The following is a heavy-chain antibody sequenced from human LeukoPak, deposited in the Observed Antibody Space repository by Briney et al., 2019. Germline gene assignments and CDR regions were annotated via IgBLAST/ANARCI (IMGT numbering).Heavy chain of an antibody. V-gene: IGHV3-53*01. CDR3: ARDRDDYFDY. D-gene: IGHD3-10*01. CDR1: GFTVSSNY. Sequence: GGSLRLSCAASGFTVSSNYMNWVRQAPGKGLEWVSVIYSGGSTYYADSVKGRFTISRDNSKNTLYLQMNSLRAGDTALYYCARDRDDYFDYWGQGTLVTVSS. CDR2: IYSGGST. J-gene: IGHJ4*02.